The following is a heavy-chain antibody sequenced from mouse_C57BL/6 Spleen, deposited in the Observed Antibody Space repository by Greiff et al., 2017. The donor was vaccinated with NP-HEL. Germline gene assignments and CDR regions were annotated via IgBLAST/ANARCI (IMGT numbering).Heavy chain of an antibody. J-gene: IGHJ4*01. D-gene: IGHD3-2*02. CDR2: IDPSDSYT. V-gene: IGHV1-50*01. CDR1: GYTFTSYW. CDR3: ARRSGYLYAMDY. Sequence: VQLQQPGAELVKPGASVKLSCKASGYTFTSYWMQWVKQRPGQGLEWIGEIDPSDSYTNYNQKLKGKATLTVDTSSSTAYMQLSSLTSEDSAVYYCARRSGYLYAMDYWGQGTSVTVSS.